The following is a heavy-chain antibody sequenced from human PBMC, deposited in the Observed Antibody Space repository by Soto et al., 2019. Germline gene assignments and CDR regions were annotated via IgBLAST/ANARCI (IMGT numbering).Heavy chain of an antibody. V-gene: IGHV3-23*01. CDR3: AKDPLGYCTNGVFDDY. D-gene: IGHD2-8*01. J-gene: IGHJ4*02. CDR1: GFTFSSYA. CDR2: ISGSGGST. Sequence: GGSLRLSCAASGFTFSSYAMSWVRQAPGKGLEWVSAISGSGGSTYYADSVKGRFTISRDNSKNTLYLQMNSLRAEDTAVYYCAKDPLGYCTNGVFDDYWGQGTLVTVSS.